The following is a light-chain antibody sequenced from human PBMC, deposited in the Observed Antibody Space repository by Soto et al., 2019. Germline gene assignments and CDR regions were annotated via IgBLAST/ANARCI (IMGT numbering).Light chain of an antibody. CDR3: QQYGSSPKT. V-gene: IGKV3-20*01. Sequence: EVVLTHSPATLSLSPGERAALSCSASENVRTFVDWYQQKPGQAPRLLIYGASNRATGIPARFSGSGSGTDFTLTISRLEPEDFAVYYCQQYGSSPKTFGQGTKVDI. CDR1: ENVRTF. CDR2: GAS. J-gene: IGKJ1*01.